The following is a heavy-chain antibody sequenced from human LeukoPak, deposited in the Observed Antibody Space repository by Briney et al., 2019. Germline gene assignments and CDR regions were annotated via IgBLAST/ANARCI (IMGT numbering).Heavy chain of an antibody. CDR2: IKQDGSEK. CDR1: GFTFSSYW. CDR3: ARVYSSSSRYFDY. J-gene: IGHJ4*02. V-gene: IGHV3-7*05. Sequence: GGSLRLSCAASGFTFSSYWMTWVRQAPGKGLEWGANIKQDGSEKYYVDSVKGRFTIPRDNAKNSLYLQMNSLRAEDTAIYFCARVYSSSSRYFDYWGQGTLVTVSS. D-gene: IGHD6-6*01.